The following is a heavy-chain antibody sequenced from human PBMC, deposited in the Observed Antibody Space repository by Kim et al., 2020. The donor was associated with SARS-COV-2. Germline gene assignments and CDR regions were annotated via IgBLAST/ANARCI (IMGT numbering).Heavy chain of an antibody. D-gene: IGHD1-26*01. CDR2: IYHSGST. V-gene: IGHV4-38-2*02. J-gene: IGHJ4*02. CDR3: ARDLHPRDSYSGSYSFDY. Sequence: SETLSLTCTVSGYSISSGYYWGWIRQPPGKGLEWIGSIYHSGSTYYNPSLKSRVTISVDTSKNQFSLKLSSVTAADTAVYYCARDLHPRDSYSGSYSFDYWGQGTLVTVSS. CDR1: GYSISSGYY.